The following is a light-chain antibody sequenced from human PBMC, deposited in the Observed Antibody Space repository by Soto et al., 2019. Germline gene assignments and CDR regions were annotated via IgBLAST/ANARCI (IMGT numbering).Light chain of an antibody. CDR1: NTGSKS. CDR2: YDS. CDR3: QVWDSSSALLV. Sequence: SYELTQPPSVSVAPGKTARITCGGNNTGSKSVHWYQQKPGQAPVLVIYYDSDRPSGIPERFSGSNSGNTATLTISRVEAGDEADYYCQVWDSSSALLVFGGGTKVTVL. J-gene: IGLJ3*02. V-gene: IGLV3-21*04.